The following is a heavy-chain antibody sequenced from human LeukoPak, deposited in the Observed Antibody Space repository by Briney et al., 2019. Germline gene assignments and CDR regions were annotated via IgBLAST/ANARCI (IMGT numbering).Heavy chain of an antibody. V-gene: IGHV4-30-4*01. J-gene: IGHJ4*02. Sequence: PSQTLSLTCTVSGGSLSSGDYYWSWIRQPPGKGLEWIGEINHSGSTNYNPSLKSRVTISVDTSKNQFSLKLSSVTAADTAVYYCARVRARWLGFDYWGQGTLVTVSS. CDR1: GGSLSSGDYY. D-gene: IGHD6-19*01. CDR3: ARVRARWLGFDY. CDR2: INHSGST.